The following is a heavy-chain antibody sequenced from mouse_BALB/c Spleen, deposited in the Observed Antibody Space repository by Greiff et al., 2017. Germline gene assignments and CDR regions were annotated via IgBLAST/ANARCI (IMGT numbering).Heavy chain of an antibody. D-gene: IGHD1-1*01. V-gene: IGHV3-6*02. Sequence: VQLQQSGPGLVKPSQSLSLTCSVTGYSITSGYYWNWIRQFPGNKLEWMGYISYDGSNNYNPSLKNRISITRDTSKNQFFLKLNSVTTEDTATYYCARWNYYGDYWGQGTSVTVSS. CDR2: ISYDGSN. CDR3: ARWNYYGDY. CDR1: GYSITSGYY. J-gene: IGHJ4*01.